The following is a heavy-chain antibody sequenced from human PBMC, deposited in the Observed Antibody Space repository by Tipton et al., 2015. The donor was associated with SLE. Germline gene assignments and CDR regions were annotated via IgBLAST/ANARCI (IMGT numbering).Heavy chain of an antibody. V-gene: IGHV4-38-2*02. J-gene: IGHJ4*02. CDR1: GYSIRNGYY. CDR2: IHHSGIT. Sequence: LRLSCNVSGYSIRNGYYWGWIRQAPGKGLEWTGTIHHSGITYYNPSLKSRVTISVDTSKNQFSLKLRSVTAADTAVYYCAREYSGYDYRTFDHWGQGTLFTVSS. CDR3: AREYSGYDYRTFDH. D-gene: IGHD5-12*01.